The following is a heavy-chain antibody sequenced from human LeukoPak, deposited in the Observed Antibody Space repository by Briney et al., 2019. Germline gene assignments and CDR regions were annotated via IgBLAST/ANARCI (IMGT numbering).Heavy chain of an antibody. D-gene: IGHD2/OR15-2a*01. CDR1: GFTFSSYG. CDR2: IWYDGTNK. CDR3: AKSVGMRILYKDDALDF. Sequence: QPGRSLRLSCAASGFTFSSYGIHWVRQAPGKGLEWVAVIWYDGTNKYYADSVKGRFTVSRDNSKNMVYLQMDSLRAEDTAVYYCAKSVGMRILYKDDALDFWGQGTMVTVSS. J-gene: IGHJ3*01. V-gene: IGHV3-33*06.